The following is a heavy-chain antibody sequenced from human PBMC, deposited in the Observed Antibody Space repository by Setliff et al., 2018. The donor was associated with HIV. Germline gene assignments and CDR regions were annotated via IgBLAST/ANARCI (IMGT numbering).Heavy chain of an antibody. CDR1: GFTISNVW. D-gene: IGHD1-26*01. Sequence: GGSLRLSCAASGFTISNVWMTWVRQAPGKGLEWVGRIKIKTDGGTIDYAAPVKGRFTISRDDSKNTLYLQMNSLKTEDTAVYYCARWGSGSYERVFDYWGQGMLVTVSS. J-gene: IGHJ4*02. V-gene: IGHV3-15*01. CDR2: IKIKTDGGTI. CDR3: ARWGSGSYERVFDY.